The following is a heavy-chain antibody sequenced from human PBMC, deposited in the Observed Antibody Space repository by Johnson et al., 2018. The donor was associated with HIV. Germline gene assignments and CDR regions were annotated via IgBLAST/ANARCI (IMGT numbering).Heavy chain of an antibody. J-gene: IGHJ3*02. Sequence: VQLVESGGGVVQPGRSLRLSCAASGFIFSHAWMSWVRQAPGKWLEWVGRIKSKTDGGTIDYAAPVKGRFSISRDDSKNTLYLQMNSLKTEDTAVYYCTTDRGNGDYDAFDIWGQGTMVTVSS. CDR2: IKSKTDGGTI. CDR1: GFIFSHAW. CDR3: TTDRGNGDYDAFDI. V-gene: IGHV3-15*01. D-gene: IGHD4-17*01.